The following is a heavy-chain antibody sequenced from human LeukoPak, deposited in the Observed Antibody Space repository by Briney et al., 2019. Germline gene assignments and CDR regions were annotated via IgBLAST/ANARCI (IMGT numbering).Heavy chain of an antibody. CDR3: IRYYYDSSGYSVDY. CDR1: GFTFSDSA. J-gene: IGHJ4*02. V-gene: IGHV3-73*01. Sequence: GGSLRLSCATSGFTFSDSAMHWVRQASGKGLEWVGRIRNKASNYATAYAASVKGRVTISRDDSKKTAFLQMNNLRIEDTAVYYCIRYYYDSSGYSVDYWGQGTLVTVS. CDR2: IRNKASNYAT. D-gene: IGHD3-22*01.